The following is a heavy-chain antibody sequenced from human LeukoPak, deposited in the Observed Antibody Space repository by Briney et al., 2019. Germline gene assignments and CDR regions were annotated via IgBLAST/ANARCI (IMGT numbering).Heavy chain of an antibody. CDR1: GFTFSSYG. J-gene: IGHJ4*02. CDR2: VHYGGSNK. V-gene: IGHV3-30*02. D-gene: IGHD5-12*01. CDR3: VRDGSGYAMWD. Sequence: PGGSLRLSCAASGFTFSSYGMHWVRQAPGKGLEWVAFVHYGGSNKYYADSGKGRFAISRDNSKNTLYLQMNSLRAEDTAVYYCVRDGSGYAMWDWGQGTLVTVSS.